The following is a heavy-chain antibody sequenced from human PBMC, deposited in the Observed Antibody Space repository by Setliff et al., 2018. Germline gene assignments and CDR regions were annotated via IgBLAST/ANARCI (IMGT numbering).Heavy chain of an antibody. D-gene: IGHD3-10*01. CDR3: ARQPSSGAYYNPRPYYFDY. V-gene: IGHV4-59*08. Sequence: SETLSLTCTVSGGGSINNYYWSWVRQSPGKGLEWIGFVHFGGDTNYNPSLKSRVAMSADTSNNQFSLNLRSVTAADTAVYFCARQPSSGAYYNPRPYYFDYWGQGTLVTVSS. J-gene: IGHJ4*02. CDR2: VHFGGDT. CDR1: GGGSINNYY.